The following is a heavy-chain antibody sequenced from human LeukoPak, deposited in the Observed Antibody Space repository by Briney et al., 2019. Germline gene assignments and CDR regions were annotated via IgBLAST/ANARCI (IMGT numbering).Heavy chain of an antibody. Sequence: PSETLSLTCTVSGASISSGGYYWTWIRQHPGKGLEWIGSIYYSGITYYNPSLKSRVTISVDTSKNQFSLNLSSVTAADTAVYYCARGSKSYYYDSSGYPDLAVFDYWGQGTLVTVSS. CDR3: ARGSKSYYYDSSGYPDLAVFDY. V-gene: IGHV4-39*01. J-gene: IGHJ4*02. D-gene: IGHD3-22*01. CDR2: IYYSGIT. CDR1: GASISSGGYY.